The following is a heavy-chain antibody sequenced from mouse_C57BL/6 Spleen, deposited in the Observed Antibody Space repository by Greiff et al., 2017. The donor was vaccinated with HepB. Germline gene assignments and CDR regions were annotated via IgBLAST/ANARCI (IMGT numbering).Heavy chain of an antibody. CDR3: TREDYGRGAMDY. CDR2: ISSGGDYI. D-gene: IGHD1-1*01. CDR1: GFTFSSYA. V-gene: IGHV5-9-1*02. Sequence: DVMLVESGEGLVKPGGSLKLSCAASGFTFSSYAMSWVRQTPEKRLEWVAYISSGGDYIYYADTVKGRFTISRDKARNTLYLQMSSLKSEDTAMYYCTREDYGRGAMDYWGQGTSVTVAS. J-gene: IGHJ4*01.